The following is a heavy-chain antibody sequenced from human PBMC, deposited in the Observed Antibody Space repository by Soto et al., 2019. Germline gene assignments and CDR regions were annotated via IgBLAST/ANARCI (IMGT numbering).Heavy chain of an antibody. CDR3: ARDHIKVRGVSHHYYYGMDV. CDR2: IIPILGIA. CDR1: GGTFSSYA. Sequence: ASVKVSCKASGGTFSSYAISWVRQAPGQGLEWMGRIIPILGIANYAQKFQGRVTITADKSTSTAYMELSSLRSEDTAVYYCARDHIKVRGVSHHYYYGMDVWGQGTTVTVSS. D-gene: IGHD3-10*01. V-gene: IGHV1-69*04. J-gene: IGHJ6*02.